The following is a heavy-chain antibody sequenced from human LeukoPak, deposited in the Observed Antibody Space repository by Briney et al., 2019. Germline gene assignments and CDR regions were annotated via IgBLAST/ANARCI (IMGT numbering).Heavy chain of an antibody. CDR1: GYTFTSYY. CDR2: INPSGGST. J-gene: IGHJ6*02. Sequence: ASVKVSCKASGYTFTSYYMHWVRQAPGQGLEWMGIINPSGGSTSYAQKFQGRVTMTRDTSTSTVYMELSSLRSEDTAVYYCARDRNDFWSGYYSQNNHYYYGMDVWGQGTTVTVSS. V-gene: IGHV1-46*01. D-gene: IGHD3-3*01. CDR3: ARDRNDFWSGYYSQNNHYYYGMDV.